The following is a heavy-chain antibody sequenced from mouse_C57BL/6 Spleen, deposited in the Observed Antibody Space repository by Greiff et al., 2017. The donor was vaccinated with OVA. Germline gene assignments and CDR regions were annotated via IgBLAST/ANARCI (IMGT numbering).Heavy chain of an antibody. J-gene: IGHJ1*03. CDR2: IYPGDGDT. Sequence: VQLQESGAELVKPGASVKISCKASGYAFSSYWMNWVKQRPGKGLEWIGQIYPGDGDTNYNGKFKGKATLTADKSSSTAYMQLSSLTSEDSAVYFCARGDYYWYFDVWGTGTTVTVSS. CDR1: GYAFSSYW. D-gene: IGHD2-4*01. V-gene: IGHV1-80*01. CDR3: ARGDYYWYFDV.